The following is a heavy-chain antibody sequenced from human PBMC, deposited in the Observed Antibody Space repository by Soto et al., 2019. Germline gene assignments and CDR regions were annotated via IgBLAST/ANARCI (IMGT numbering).Heavy chain of an antibody. CDR2: ISYDGSNK. V-gene: IGHV3-30*18. D-gene: IGHD6-6*01. CDR3: AKEGSSSSYFDY. Sequence: GSLRLSCAASGFTFSSYGMHWVRQAPGKGLEWVAVISYDGSNKYYADSVKGRFTISRDNSKNTLYLQMNSLRAEDTAVYYCAKEGSSSSYFDYWGQGTLVTVSS. CDR1: GFTFSSYG. J-gene: IGHJ4*02.